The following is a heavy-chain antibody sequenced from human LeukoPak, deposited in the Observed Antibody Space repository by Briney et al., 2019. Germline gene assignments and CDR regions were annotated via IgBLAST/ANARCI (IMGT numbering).Heavy chain of an antibody. CDR3: ATGVAAYYYFDY. CDR2: FDPEDGET. V-gene: IGHV1-24*01. J-gene: IGHJ4*02. CDR1: GYTLTELS. D-gene: IGHD6-13*01. Sequence: GASVKVSCKVSGYTLTELSMRWVRQAPGKGLEWMGGFDPEDGETIYAQKFQGRVTMTEDTSTDAAYMELSSLRSEDTAVYYCATGVAAYYYFDYWGQGTLVTVSS.